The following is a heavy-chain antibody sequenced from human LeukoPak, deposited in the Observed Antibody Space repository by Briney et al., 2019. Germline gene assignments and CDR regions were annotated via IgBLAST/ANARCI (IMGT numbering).Heavy chain of an antibody. Sequence: GFLRLSCAASGFTSNDYAMHWVRQAPGKGLEWVAVISYDGNYKYYAASVKGRFTIFRDNSKNTLYLHMISLRTEDTGVYYCAKELMHYHDSSAYYGSDYWGRGTLVTVSS. V-gene: IGHV3-30*18. D-gene: IGHD3-22*01. CDR3: AKELMHYHDSSAYYGSDY. J-gene: IGHJ4*02. CDR1: GFTSNDYA. CDR2: ISYDGNYK.